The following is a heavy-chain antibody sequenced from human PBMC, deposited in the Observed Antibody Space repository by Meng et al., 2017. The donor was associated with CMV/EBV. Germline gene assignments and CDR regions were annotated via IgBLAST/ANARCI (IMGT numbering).Heavy chain of an antibody. J-gene: IGHJ5*02. Sequence: PHHRSAGRWNPSNTRSPTGVVDGGSFSGYHGSLLRQHPGKGLEWIGEINHSGSTNYNPSLKSRVTISVDTSKNQFSLKLSSVTAADTAVYYCARVWVRPAVLRFLKSVRFDPWGQGTLVTVSS. CDR3: ARVWVRPAVLRFLKSVRFDP. D-gene: IGHD3-3*01. CDR2: INHSGST. V-gene: IGHV4-34*01. CDR1: GGSFSGYH.